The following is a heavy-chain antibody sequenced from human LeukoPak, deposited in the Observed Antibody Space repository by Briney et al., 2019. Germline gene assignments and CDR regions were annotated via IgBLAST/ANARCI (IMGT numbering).Heavy chain of an antibody. CDR2: ITAGGRWT. Sequence: GGSLRLSCAASGFTFSSSDMTWVRQAPGKGLEWVSSITAGGRWTNYADSVRGRFSISRDNSKNTLYLQLNSLRAEDTAVFYCAAGYSSSSSWSFDLWGRGTLVTVSS. J-gene: IGHJ2*01. V-gene: IGHV3-23*01. CDR3: AAGYSSSSSWSFDL. D-gene: IGHD6-6*01. CDR1: GFTFSSSD.